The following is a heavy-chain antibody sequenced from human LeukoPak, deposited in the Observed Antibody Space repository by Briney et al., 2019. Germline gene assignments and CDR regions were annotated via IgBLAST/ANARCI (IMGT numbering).Heavy chain of an antibody. Sequence: GGSLRLSCAASGFTFSSYAMSWVREAPGKGLEWVSAISGSGGSTYYADSVKGRFTISRDNSKNTLYLQMNSLRAEDTAVYYCARTGWFGELFYYYYYMDVWGKGTTVTISS. V-gene: IGHV3-23*01. D-gene: IGHD3-10*01. J-gene: IGHJ6*03. CDR1: GFTFSSYA. CDR3: ARTGWFGELFYYYYYMDV. CDR2: ISGSGGST.